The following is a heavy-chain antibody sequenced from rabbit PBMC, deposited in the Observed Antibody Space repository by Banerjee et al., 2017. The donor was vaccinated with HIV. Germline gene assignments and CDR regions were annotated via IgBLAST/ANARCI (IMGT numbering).Heavy chain of an antibody. Sequence: QEQLEESGGDLVKPEGSLTLTCTASGFSFSSGYDMCWVRQAPGKGLEWIGCIYAGKSGTTWYASWLDGRFTISRSTSLNTVDLKVTSLTAADTASYFCARDLAGVIGWNFNLWGPGTLVTVS. J-gene: IGHJ4*01. CDR3: ARDLAGVIGWNFNL. V-gene: IGHV1S43*01. D-gene: IGHD4-1*01. CDR1: GFSFSSGYD. CDR2: IYAGKSGTT.